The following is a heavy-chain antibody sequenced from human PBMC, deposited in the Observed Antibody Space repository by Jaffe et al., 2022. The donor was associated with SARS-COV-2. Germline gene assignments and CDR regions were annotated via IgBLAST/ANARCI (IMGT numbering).Heavy chain of an antibody. J-gene: IGHJ4*02. CDR3: AKDSGDTVKAEPALFEY. Sequence: EVQLVESGGDLVQPGRSLTLSCEASGFMFDDYAMHWVRQAPGRGLEWVSGISWDGSSVAYGDSVKGRFTISRDNAKNSLHLQMNSLRPEDTAFYYCAKDSGDTVKAEPALFEYWGQGSLVTVSS. D-gene: IGHD2-2*02. CDR1: GFMFDDYA. V-gene: IGHV3-9*01. CDR2: ISWDGSSV.